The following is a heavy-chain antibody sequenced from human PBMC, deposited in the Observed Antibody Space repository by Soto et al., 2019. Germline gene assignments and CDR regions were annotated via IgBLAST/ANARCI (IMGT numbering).Heavy chain of an antibody. Sequence: PGGSLRLSCAASGFTFSSYWMSWVRQAPGKGLEWVANIKQDGSEKYYVDSVKGRFTISRDNAKNSLYLQMNSLRAEDTAVYYCARDSTPVGYCSSTSCYGSWFDPWGQGTLVTVSS. V-gene: IGHV3-7*01. CDR1: GFTFSSYW. D-gene: IGHD2-2*01. CDR2: IKQDGSEK. CDR3: ARDSTPVGYCSSTSCYGSWFDP. J-gene: IGHJ5*02.